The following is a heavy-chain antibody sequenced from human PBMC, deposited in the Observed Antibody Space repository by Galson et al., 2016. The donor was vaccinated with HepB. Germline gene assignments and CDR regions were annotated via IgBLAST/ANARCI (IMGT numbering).Heavy chain of an antibody. V-gene: IGHV5-51*01. Sequence: QSGAEVKKPGESLKISCKGSGYSFTSYWIGWVRQMPGKGLEWMGIIYPGDSDTRYSPSFQGQVTISADKSISTAYLQWSSLKASDTAMYYCARRDCRTTSCYDFDYWGQGTLVTVSS. CDR1: GYSFTSYW. J-gene: IGHJ4*02. CDR3: ARRDCRTTSCYDFDY. CDR2: IYPGDSDT. D-gene: IGHD2-2*01.